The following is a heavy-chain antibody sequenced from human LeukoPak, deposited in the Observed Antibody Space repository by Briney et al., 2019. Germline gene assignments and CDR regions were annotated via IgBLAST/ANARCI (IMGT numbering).Heavy chain of an antibody. J-gene: IGHJ4*02. V-gene: IGHV3-23*01. D-gene: IGHD3-16*02. CDR2: ISGSGGST. Sequence: GGSLRLSCAACGFTFSSYAMSWVRQAPGKGLEWVSAISGSGGSTYYADSVKGRFTISRDNSKNTLYLQMNSLRAEDTAVYYCAKESGRSVWGSYRSHFDYWGQGTLVTVSS. CDR1: GFTFSSYA. CDR3: AKESGRSVWGSYRSHFDY.